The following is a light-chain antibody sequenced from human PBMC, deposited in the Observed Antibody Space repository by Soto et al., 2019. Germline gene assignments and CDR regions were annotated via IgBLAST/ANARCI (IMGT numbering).Light chain of an antibody. Sequence: DLQMTQSPSSLSASVGDRVTITCRASQSINIYLNWYQQKPGKAPRLLISSASSLQSGVSSRFSGSGSGTDFTLTVNNLQPDDFATYYCQQSYSVPITFGQGTRLEIK. CDR2: SAS. CDR3: QQSYSVPIT. J-gene: IGKJ5*01. V-gene: IGKV1-39*01. CDR1: QSINIY.